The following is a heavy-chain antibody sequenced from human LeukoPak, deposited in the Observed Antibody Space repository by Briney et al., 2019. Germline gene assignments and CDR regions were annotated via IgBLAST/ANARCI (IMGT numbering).Heavy chain of an antibody. CDR2: INPNSGGT. J-gene: IGHJ6*02. D-gene: IGHD6-6*01. V-gene: IGHV1-2*04. Sequence: AASVKVSCKASGYIITNYHMHWVRQAPGQGLEWMGWINPNSGGTNYAQKFQGWVTMTRDTSINTVYLELSRLRSDDTAVYYCARDMGLGTSSYYYYYGMDVWGQGTTVTVSS. CDR1: GYIITNYH. CDR3: ARDMGLGTSSYYYYYGMDV.